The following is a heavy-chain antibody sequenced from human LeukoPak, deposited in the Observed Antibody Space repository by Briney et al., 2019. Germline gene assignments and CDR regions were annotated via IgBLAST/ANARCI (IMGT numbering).Heavy chain of an antibody. CDR1: GYTFTSYD. Sequence: GASVKVSCKASGYTFTSYDINWVRQATGQGLEWMGWMNPNSGNTGYAQKFQGRVTITRNTSISTAYMELSSLRSEDTAVYYCARGGEGQNHYDFWSGYVATGFDYWGQGTLVTVSS. CDR3: ARGGEGQNHYDFWSGYVATGFDY. V-gene: IGHV1-8*03. D-gene: IGHD3-3*01. J-gene: IGHJ4*02. CDR2: MNPNSGNT.